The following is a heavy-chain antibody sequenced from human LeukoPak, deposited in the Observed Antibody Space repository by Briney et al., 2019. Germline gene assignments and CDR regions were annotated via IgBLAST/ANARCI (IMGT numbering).Heavy chain of an antibody. CDR3: ATHSSGYYYVLGY. CDR1: GFTFSSYG. Sequence: GRSLRLSCAASGFTFSSYGMHWVRQAPGKGLEWVAVISYDESNKYYADSVKGRFTISRDNSKNTLYLQMNSLRAEDTAVYYCATHSSGYYYVLGYWGQGTLVTVSS. J-gene: IGHJ4*02. V-gene: IGHV3-30*03. CDR2: ISYDESNK. D-gene: IGHD3-22*01.